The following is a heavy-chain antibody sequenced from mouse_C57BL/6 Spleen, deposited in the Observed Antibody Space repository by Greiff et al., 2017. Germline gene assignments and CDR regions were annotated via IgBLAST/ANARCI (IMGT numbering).Heavy chain of an antibody. D-gene: IGHD1-1*01. Sequence: DVQLQESGPELVKPGASVKMSCKASGYTFTDYNMHWVKQSHGKSLEWIGYINPNNGGTSYNQKFKGKATLTVNKSSSTAYMELRSLTSEDSAVYYCARCPYYYGSSIYYFDYWGQGTTLTVSS. V-gene: IGHV1-22*01. CDR2: INPNNGGT. J-gene: IGHJ2*01. CDR3: ARCPYYYGSSIYYFDY. CDR1: GYTFTDYN.